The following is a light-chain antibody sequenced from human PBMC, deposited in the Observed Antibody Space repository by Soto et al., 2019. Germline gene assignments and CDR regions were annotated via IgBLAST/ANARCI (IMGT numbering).Light chain of an antibody. Sequence: DIVMTQSPLSLPVTPGEPASISCRSSRSLLHSNGYNYLDWYLQKPGQSPQLLIYLGSNRASGVPDRFSGSGSGTYFTLKMSRVEAQDVVVYYCMQGLQIPNTFGQGTKLQIK. CDR2: LGS. J-gene: IGKJ2*01. CDR3: MQGLQIPNT. CDR1: RSLLHSNGYNY. V-gene: IGKV2-28*01.